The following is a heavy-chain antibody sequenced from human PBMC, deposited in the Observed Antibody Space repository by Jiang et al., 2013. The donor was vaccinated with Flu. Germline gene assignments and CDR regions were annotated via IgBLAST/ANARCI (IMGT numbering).Heavy chain of an antibody. CDR2: ISYDGSNK. CDR3: AKPRGYFDY. J-gene: IGHJ4*02. D-gene: IGHD3-16*01. Sequence: AVISYDGSNKYYADSVKGRFTISRDNSKNTLYLQMNSLRAEDTAVYYCAKPRGYFDYWGQGTLVTVSS. V-gene: IGHV3-30*18.